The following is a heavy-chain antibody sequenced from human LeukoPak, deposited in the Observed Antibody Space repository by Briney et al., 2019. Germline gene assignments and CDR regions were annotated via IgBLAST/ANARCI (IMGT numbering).Heavy chain of an antibody. CDR1: GYGFTSYW. Sequence: GEPLKISCKGSGYGFTSYWIAWVRQMPGKGLEWMGIIYPRDSDTTYSPSFQGQVTISADRSIGTAYLQWSSLKAPDTAVYYCARQGGRTGWPDYWGQGTLVTVSS. CDR3: ARQGGRTGWPDY. CDR2: IYPRDSDT. J-gene: IGHJ4*02. V-gene: IGHV5-51*01. D-gene: IGHD6-19*01.